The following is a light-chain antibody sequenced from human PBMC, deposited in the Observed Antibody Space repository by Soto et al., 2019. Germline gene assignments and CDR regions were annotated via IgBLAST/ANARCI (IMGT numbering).Light chain of an antibody. CDR2: GAS. V-gene: IGKV3-20*01. CDR1: QSIGLA. J-gene: IGKJ1*01. Sequence: EIVLTQSPATLSLSPGERATLSCRASQSIGLAIAWYQHKPGQAPRLLIYGASSRATGIPDRFSGSGSGTDFTLTISRLEPEDFAVYYCQQYGSSPTFGQGTKADIK. CDR3: QQYGSSPT.